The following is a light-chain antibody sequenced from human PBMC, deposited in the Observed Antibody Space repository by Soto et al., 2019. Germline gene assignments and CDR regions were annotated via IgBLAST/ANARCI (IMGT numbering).Light chain of an antibody. J-gene: IGKJ4*01. CDR1: QSGSGTY. CDR2: GAS. Sequence: EIVLTQSPGTLSLSPGERATLSCRASQSGSGTYLAWYQQKPGQAPRLLISGASRRATGIPDRFSGSGFGTDFTLTISSLEPEDFAVYYCQQYGKSPLTFGGGTKVDIK. CDR3: QQYGKSPLT. V-gene: IGKV3-20*01.